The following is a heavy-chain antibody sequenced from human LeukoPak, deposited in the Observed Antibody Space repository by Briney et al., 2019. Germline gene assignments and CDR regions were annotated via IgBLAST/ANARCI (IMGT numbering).Heavy chain of an antibody. D-gene: IGHD2-2*01. Sequence: ASVKVSCKASGYTFTGHSMYWVRQAPGQGLEWMGWIKPNSGGTNYAQKFQGRVTMTRDTSISTAYMELSRLRSDDTAVYYCARGFSSRGAFDIWGQGTMVTVSS. J-gene: IGHJ3*02. CDR1: GYTFTGHS. CDR3: ARGFSSRGAFDI. V-gene: IGHV1-2*02. CDR2: IKPNSGGT.